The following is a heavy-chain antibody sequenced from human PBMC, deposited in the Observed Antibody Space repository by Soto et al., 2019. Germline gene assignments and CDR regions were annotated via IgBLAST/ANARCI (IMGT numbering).Heavy chain of an antibody. Sequence: KTSETLSLTCTVSGGSISSGGYYWSWIRQHPGKGLEWIGYIYYSGSTYYNPSLKSRVTISVDTSKNQFSLKLSSVTAADTAVYYCARGGTSGKYNWFDPWGQGTLVTVSS. V-gene: IGHV4-31*03. CDR1: GGSISSGGYY. J-gene: IGHJ5*02. CDR3: ARGGTSGKYNWFDP. D-gene: IGHD2-2*01. CDR2: IYYSGST.